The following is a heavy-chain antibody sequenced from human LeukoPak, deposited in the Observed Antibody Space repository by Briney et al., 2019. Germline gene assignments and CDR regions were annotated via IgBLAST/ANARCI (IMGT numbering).Heavy chain of an antibody. D-gene: IGHD3-3*01. V-gene: IGHV3-30*18. CDR2: ISYDGSNK. CDR3: ANQYYDFWSGSQPHYYYYGMDV. J-gene: IGHJ6*02. CDR1: GFTFSSYG. Sequence: GRSLRLSCAASGFTFSSYGMHWVRQAPGKGLERVAVISYDGSNKYYADSVKGRFTISRDNSKNTLYLQMNSLRAEDTAVYYCANQYYDFWSGSQPHYYYYGMDVWGQGTTVTVSS.